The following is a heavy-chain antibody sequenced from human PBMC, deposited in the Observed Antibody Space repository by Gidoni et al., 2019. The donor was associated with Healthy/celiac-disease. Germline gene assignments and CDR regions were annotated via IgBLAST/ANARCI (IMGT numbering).Heavy chain of an antibody. J-gene: IGHJ5*02. CDR1: GYTFTSYD. D-gene: IGHD3-10*01. Sequence: QVQLVQSGAEVKKPGASVKVSCKASGYTFTSYDINWVRQATGQGLEWMGWMNPNSGNTGYAQKFQGRVTMTRNTSISTAYMELSSLRSEDTAVYYCAIDLSPTMAIWYWFDPWGQGTLVTVSS. V-gene: IGHV1-8*01. CDR3: AIDLSPTMAIWYWFDP. CDR2: MNPNSGNT.